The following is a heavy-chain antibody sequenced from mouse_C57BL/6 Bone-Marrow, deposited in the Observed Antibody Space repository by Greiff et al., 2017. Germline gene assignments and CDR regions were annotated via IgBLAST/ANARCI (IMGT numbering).Heavy chain of an antibody. CDR3: ARPLSTVVDYYAMDY. Sequence: VQLQQPGAELVRPGTSVKLSCKASGYTFTSYWMHWVKQRPGQGLEWIGVIDPSDSYTNYNQKFKGKATLTVDTSSSTAYMQLSSLTSEVSAVYYCARPLSTVVDYYAMDYWGQGTSVTVSS. V-gene: IGHV1-59*01. CDR1: GYTFTSYW. CDR2: IDPSDSYT. J-gene: IGHJ4*01. D-gene: IGHD1-1*01.